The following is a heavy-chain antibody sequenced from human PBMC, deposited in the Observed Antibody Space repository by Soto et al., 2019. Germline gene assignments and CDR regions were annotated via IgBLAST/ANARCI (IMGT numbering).Heavy chain of an antibody. J-gene: IGHJ4*02. CDR2: IKSKTDGGTT. CDR1: GFTFSNAW. D-gene: IGHD3-10*01. Sequence: EGSLRLSCAASGFTFSNAWMSWVRQAPGKGLEWVGRIKSKTDGGTTDYAAPVKGRFTISRDESKNTLYLQMNSLKTEDTAVYYCTSHYGSGSYDYWGQGTLVTVSS. V-gene: IGHV3-15*01. CDR3: TSHYGSGSYDY.